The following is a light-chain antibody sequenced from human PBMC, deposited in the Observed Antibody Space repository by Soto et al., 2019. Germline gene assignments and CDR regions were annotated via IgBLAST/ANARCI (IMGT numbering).Light chain of an antibody. V-gene: IGLV1-40*01. J-gene: IGLJ1*01. Sequence: VLTQPPSVSGAPVQRVTISFTGSSSNIGAGYAVHWYQQLPGKAPKLLIYGNTNRPSGVPDRFSGSKSGTSASLAITGLQAEDEADYYCQSYDSSLSASYVFGGGTKVTVL. CDR2: GNT. CDR1: SSNIGAGYA. CDR3: QSYDSSLSASYV.